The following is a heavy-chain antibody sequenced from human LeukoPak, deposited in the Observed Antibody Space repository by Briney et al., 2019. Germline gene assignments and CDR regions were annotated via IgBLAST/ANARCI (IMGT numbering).Heavy chain of an antibody. D-gene: IGHD3-10*01. CDR2: IRYDGSYK. V-gene: IGHV3-30*02. CDR1: GFTISSYG. CDR3: ARDGGVRGPDYYYYMDV. J-gene: IGHJ6*03. Sequence: GGSLRLSCAASGFTISSYGMHWVRQAPGKGLEWVAFIRYDGSYKNYADSVKGRFTISRDISKSTLYLQMNSLRAADTAVYYCARDGGVRGPDYYYYMDVWGKGTTVTISS.